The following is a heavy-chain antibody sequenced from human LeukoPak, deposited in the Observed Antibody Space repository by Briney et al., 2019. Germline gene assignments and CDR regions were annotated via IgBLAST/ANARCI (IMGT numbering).Heavy chain of an antibody. D-gene: IGHD1-26*01. CDR3: ASRYSGSPAGVDP. Sequence: GASVKVSCKASGYSFTSHYMHWVRQAPGQGLEWMGWINPNSGGTNYAQKFQGRVTMTRDTSINTAYMELRSLISDDTAVYYCASRYSGSPAGVDPWGQGTLVTVSS. CDR1: GYSFTSHY. J-gene: IGHJ5*02. CDR2: INPNSGGT. V-gene: IGHV1-2*02.